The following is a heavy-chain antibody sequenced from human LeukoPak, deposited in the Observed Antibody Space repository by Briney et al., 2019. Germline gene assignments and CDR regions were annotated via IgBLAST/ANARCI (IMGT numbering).Heavy chain of an antibody. V-gene: IGHV3-11*01. CDR1: GGSISSSSYY. J-gene: IGHJ4*02. CDR3: AKDIRGSPYSSGWYEEK. D-gene: IGHD6-19*01. CDR2: ISSSGSTI. Sequence: LSLTCTVSGGSISSSSYYWGWIRQPPGKGLEWVSYISSSGSTIYYADSVKGRFTISRDNAKNSLYLQMNSLRAEDTAVYYCAKDIRGSPYSSGWYEEKWGQGTLVTVSS.